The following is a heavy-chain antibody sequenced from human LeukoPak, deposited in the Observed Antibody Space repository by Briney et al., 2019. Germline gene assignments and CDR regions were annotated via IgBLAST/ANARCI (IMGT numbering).Heavy chain of an antibody. D-gene: IGHD4-17*01. CDR3: ARHGFHYGGNYFDY. Sequence: SVKVSCKASGGTFSSYAISWVRQAPGQGLEWMGRIIPILGIANYAQKFQGRVTITADKSTSTAYMELSSLRSEDTAVYYCARHGFHYGGNYFDYWGQGTLVTVSS. CDR2: IIPILGIA. V-gene: IGHV1-69*04. CDR1: GGTFSSYA. J-gene: IGHJ4*02.